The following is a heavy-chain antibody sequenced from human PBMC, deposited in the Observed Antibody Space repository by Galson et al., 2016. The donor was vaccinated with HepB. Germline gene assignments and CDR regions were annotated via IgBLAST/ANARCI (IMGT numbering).Heavy chain of an antibody. CDR3: ARGGTSITMIVAVNRWFDP. J-gene: IGHJ5*02. CDR1: GYTFTGYY. D-gene: IGHD3-22*01. CDR2: INPNGGGT. V-gene: IGHV1-2*02. Sequence: SVKVSCKASGYTFTGYYMHWVRQAPGQGLEWMGWINPNGGGTNYAQKFQGRVTMTRDTSISTAYMELSRLRSDDTAVYYCARGGTSITMIVAVNRWFDPWGQGTLVTVSS.